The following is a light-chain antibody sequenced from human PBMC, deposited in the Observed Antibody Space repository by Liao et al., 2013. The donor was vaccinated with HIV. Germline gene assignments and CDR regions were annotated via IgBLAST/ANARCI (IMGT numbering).Light chain of an antibody. CDR2: QDS. V-gene: IGLV3-1*01. CDR3: QAWDSSTASWV. CDR1: KLGDKY. Sequence: SYELTQPPSVSVSPGQTASITCSGDKLGDKYACWYQQKPGQSPVLVIYQDSKRPSGIPERFSGSNSGNTATLTISGTQAMDEADYYCQAWDSSTASWVFGGGIELTVL. J-gene: IGLJ3*02.